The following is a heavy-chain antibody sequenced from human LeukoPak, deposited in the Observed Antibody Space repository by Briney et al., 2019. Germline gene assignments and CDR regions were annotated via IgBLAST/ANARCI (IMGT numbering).Heavy chain of an antibody. V-gene: IGHV4-61*02. D-gene: IGHD2-2*01. CDR3: AREELVVVPAATSWFDY. CDR2: IYTSGST. CDR1: GGSISSGSYY. J-gene: IGHJ4*02. Sequence: SQTLSLTCTVSGGSISSGSYYWSWIRQPAGKGLEWIGRIYTSGSTNYNPSLKSRVTISVDTSKNQFSLKLSSVTAADTAVYYCAREELVVVPAATSWFDYWGQGTLVTVSS.